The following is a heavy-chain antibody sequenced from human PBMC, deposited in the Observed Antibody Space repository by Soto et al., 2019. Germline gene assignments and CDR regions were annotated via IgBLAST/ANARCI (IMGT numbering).Heavy chain of an antibody. CDR2: IYSGGST. V-gene: IGHV3-66*01. D-gene: IGHD6-6*01. CDR1: GFTVSSNY. CDR3: ASEYSSSSYYYYYYMDV. J-gene: IGHJ6*03. Sequence: QPGGSLRLSCAASGFTVSSNYMSCVRQAPWEWLECVSVIYSGGSTYYADSVKGRFTISRDNSKNTLYLQMNSLRAEDTAVYYCASEYSSSSYYYYYYMDVWGKGTTVTVSS.